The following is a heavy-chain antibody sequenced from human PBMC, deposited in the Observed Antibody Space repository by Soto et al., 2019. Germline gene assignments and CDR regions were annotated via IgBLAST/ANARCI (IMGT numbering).Heavy chain of an antibody. D-gene: IGHD3-10*02. V-gene: IGHV2-5*02. CDR2: IYWDDDK. J-gene: IGHJ5*02. Sequence: QITLKESGPTLVKPTQTLTLTCTFSGLSLSTSGEDVGWIRQPPGKAMELLALIYWDDDKRYTPTLKTRLTITKDTPKKHLVLTLTNMDHVDTATYYCAHYVSTSPAGWFDPWGQGILVTVYS. CDR3: AHYVSTSPAGWFDP. CDR1: GLSLSTSGED.